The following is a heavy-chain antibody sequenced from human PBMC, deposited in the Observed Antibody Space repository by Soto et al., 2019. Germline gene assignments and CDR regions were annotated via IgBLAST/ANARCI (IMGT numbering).Heavy chain of an antibody. V-gene: IGHV3-30*18. D-gene: IGHD5-18*01. CDR3: AKDHAETAMLYYYYYGMDV. J-gene: IGHJ6*02. CDR2: ISYDGSNK. Sequence: QVQLVESGGGVVQPGRSLRLSCAASGFTFSSYGMHWVRQAPGKGLEWVAVISYDGSNKYYADSVKGRFTISRDNSKNTLYLQMNSLRAEDTAVYYCAKDHAETAMLYYYYYGMDVWGQGTTVTVSS. CDR1: GFTFSSYG.